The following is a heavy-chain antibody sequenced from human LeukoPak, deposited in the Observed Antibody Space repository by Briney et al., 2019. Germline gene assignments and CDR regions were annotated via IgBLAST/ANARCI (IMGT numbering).Heavy chain of an antibody. CDR3: ARESNADNWFDP. J-gene: IGHJ5*02. CDR2: IFYSGST. V-gene: IGHV4-59*01. Sequence: PSETLSLTCTVSGGSISSYYWSWIRQPPGKGLEWIGYIFYSGSTNYNPSLRSRVTISLDTSKNQYSLKLSSVTAADTAVYYCARESNADNWFDPWGQGTLVTVSS. CDR1: GGSISSYY.